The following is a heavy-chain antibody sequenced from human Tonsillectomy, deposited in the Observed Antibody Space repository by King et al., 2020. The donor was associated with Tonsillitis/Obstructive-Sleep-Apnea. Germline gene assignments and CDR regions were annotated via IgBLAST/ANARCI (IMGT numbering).Heavy chain of an antibody. CDR2: IYYSGST. D-gene: IGHD5-18*01. CDR1: GGSISSSRYY. Sequence: QLQESGPGLVKPSETLSLNCTVSGGSISSSRYYWGWIRQPPGKGLEWIGGIYYSGSTYYNPSPKSRVTISVDTAKNQFSLKLSSVTAADTAVYYCARRDSYPFDYWGQGTLVTVSS. CDR3: ARRDSYPFDY. V-gene: IGHV4-39*01. J-gene: IGHJ4*02.